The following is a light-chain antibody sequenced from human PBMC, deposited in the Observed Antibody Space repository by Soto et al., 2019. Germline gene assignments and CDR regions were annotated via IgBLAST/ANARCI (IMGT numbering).Light chain of an antibody. CDR2: GTS. CDR3: QQYDNWTSVT. Sequence: EIVLPLSLATLPFSPGPRPTLSCTASQSVSRYLAWHQQKPGQAPRLVIYGTSARATGIPATFSGSASRTEFTLTISILHSEDVAIYYCQQYDNWTSVTFGEGTKVDI. CDR1: QSVSRY. V-gene: IGKV3-15*01. J-gene: IGKJ4*01.